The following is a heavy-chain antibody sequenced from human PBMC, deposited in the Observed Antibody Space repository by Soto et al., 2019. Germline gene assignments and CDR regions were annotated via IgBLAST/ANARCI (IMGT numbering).Heavy chain of an antibody. J-gene: IGHJ4*02. CDR3: TREHVVTIFRRGQRGSFDN. D-gene: IGHD3-9*01. V-gene: IGHV3-21*01. CDR2: ITSGSDYI. Sequence: GRSMRLSCAASGFIFSSYTMSWVRQAPGNGLEWVAFITSGSDYIYYADSVKGRFTITRDDANNSLFLQMSSLRAEDTSLYYCTREHVVTIFRRGQRGSFDNWSQGTLVTVSS. CDR1: GFIFSSYT.